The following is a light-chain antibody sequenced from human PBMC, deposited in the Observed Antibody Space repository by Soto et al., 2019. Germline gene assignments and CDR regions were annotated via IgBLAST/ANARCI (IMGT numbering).Light chain of an antibody. CDR3: QQRSNWPPIT. J-gene: IGKJ5*01. V-gene: IGKV3-11*01. Sequence: EIVLTQSPAHLSLSAVERATLSCRASQSVSSYLAWYQQKPGQAPRLLIYDASNRATGIPARFSGSGSGTDFTLTISSLEPGDFAVYYCQQRSNWPPITFGQGTRLEI. CDR1: QSVSSY. CDR2: DAS.